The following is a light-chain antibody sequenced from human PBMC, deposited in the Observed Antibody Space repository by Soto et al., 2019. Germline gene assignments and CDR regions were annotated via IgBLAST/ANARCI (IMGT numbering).Light chain of an antibody. J-gene: IGKJ3*01. Sequence: DIQMTQSPSTLAASVGDRVTITCRASQNINRWLAWYQQKPGKAPKVLIYDASSLQSGVPSRFSGSGSGTEFTLTITSLQPDDFGTDDCQQYDGNFGPGTKVEFK. CDR1: QNINRW. CDR3: QQYDGN. V-gene: IGKV1-5*01. CDR2: DAS.